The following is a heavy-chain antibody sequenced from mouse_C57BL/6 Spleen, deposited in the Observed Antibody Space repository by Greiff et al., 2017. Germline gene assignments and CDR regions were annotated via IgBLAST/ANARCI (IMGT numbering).Heavy chain of an antibody. CDR3: AMGLRGGFDY. Sequence: VQLQQPGAELVRPGTSVKLSCKASGYTFTSYWMHWVKQRPGQGLEWIGVIDPSDSYTNYNQKFKGKATLTVDTTSSTAYMQLSSLTSEDSAVYYCAMGLRGGFDYWGQGTTLTVAS. J-gene: IGHJ2*01. CDR2: IDPSDSYT. V-gene: IGHV1-59*01. CDR1: GYTFTSYW. D-gene: IGHD2-2*01.